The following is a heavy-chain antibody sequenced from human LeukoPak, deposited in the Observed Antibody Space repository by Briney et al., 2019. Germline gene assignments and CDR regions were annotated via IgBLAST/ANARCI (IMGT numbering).Heavy chain of an antibody. CDR3: TRETLPTFDY. D-gene: IGHD2-21*02. CDR1: GFTFSSYW. CDR2: INTDGGST. Sequence: GGSLRLSCAASGFTFSSYWMHWVRQGPGKGLVWVSGINTDGGSTRYEASVKGRFTISRDNAKNTLYLQMNSLRAEDTAVYYCTRETLPTFDYWGQGTLVTVSS. V-gene: IGHV3-74*01. J-gene: IGHJ4*02.